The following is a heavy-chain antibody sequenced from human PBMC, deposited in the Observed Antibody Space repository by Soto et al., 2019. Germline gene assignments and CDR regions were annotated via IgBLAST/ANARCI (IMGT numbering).Heavy chain of an antibody. CDR1: GGSISSSSYY. V-gene: IGHV4-39*01. J-gene: IGHJ5*02. D-gene: IGHD6-13*01. Sequence: QLQLQESGPGLVKPSETLSLTCTVSGGSISSSSYYWGWIRQPPGKGLEWIGSIYYSGSTYYNPSLKSRVTISVDTSKNQFSLKLSSVTAADTAVYYCARLNREAAAGDWFDPWGQGTLVTVSS. CDR2: IYYSGST. CDR3: ARLNREAAAGDWFDP.